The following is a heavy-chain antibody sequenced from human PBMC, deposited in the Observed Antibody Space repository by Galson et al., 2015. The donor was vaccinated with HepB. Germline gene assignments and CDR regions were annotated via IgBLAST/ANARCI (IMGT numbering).Heavy chain of an antibody. J-gene: IGHJ6*02. CDR1: GFTFSHYA. V-gene: IGHV3-23*01. D-gene: IGHD3-10*01. Sequence: SLRLSCAASGFTFSHYAMSWVRQAPGKGLEWVSVIRGSGDVTFYAGSVRGRFTISRGSSRNTLSLQLNSLGAEDTAVYYCAKHSGSGNPFYYAMDVWGQGTTVTVSS. CDR3: AKHSGSGNPFYYAMDV. CDR2: IRGSGDVT.